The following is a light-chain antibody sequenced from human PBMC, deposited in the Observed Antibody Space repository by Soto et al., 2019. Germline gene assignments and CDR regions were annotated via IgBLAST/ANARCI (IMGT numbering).Light chain of an antibody. CDR1: SSDVGYYNY. J-gene: IGLJ1*01. V-gene: IGLV2-14*01. Sequence: QSALAQPPSVSGSPGQSITISCTGTSSDVGYYNYVSWYQQHPGKAPQLTIFQVTNRASGISARFSGSKSGDTASLTISGLQAVDEADYYCSSYTTSSSLYVFGTGTKVTVL. CDR3: SSYTTSSSLYV. CDR2: QVT.